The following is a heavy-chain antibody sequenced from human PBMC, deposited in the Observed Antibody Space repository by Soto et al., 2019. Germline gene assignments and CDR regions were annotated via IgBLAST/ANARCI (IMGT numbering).Heavy chain of an antibody. D-gene: IGHD4-17*01. CDR3: ARDSSMTTVTAIDY. Sequence: VQLVESGGGLVQPGRSLRLSCAASGFTFDDYAMHWVRQAPGKGLEWVSGISWDSGSIGYADSVKGPFTISRDNANHPLYLQMDGLRAEDSGLYYCARDSSMTTVTAIDYWGQGTLVTVSS. CDR1: GFTFDDYA. CDR2: ISWDSGSI. V-gene: IGHV3-9*01. J-gene: IGHJ4*02.